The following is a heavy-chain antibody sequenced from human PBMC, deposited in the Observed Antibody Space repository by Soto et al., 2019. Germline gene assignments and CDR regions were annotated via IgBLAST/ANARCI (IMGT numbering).Heavy chain of an antibody. D-gene: IGHD3-10*01. CDR3: AREGSGSYYNPNWFDP. CDR2: IYYSGST. Sequence: SETLSLTCTVSGGSISSYYWSWIRQPPGKGLEWIGYIYYSGSTNYNPSLKSRVTISVDTSKNQFSLKLSSVTAADTAVYYCAREGSGSYYNPNWFDPWGQRTLVTVSS. J-gene: IGHJ5*02. V-gene: IGHV4-59*12. CDR1: GGSISSYY.